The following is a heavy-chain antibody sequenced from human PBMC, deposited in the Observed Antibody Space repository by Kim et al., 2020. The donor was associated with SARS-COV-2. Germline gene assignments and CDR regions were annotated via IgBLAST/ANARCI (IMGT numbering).Heavy chain of an antibody. V-gene: IGHV4-39*01. CDR3: ARHTSAYSTLDY. J-gene: IGHJ4*01. Sequence: NPSLKSRVTISKDMSNKRFSLKLTPVTAADTAVYFCARHTSAYSTLDYWGRGALVTVSS. D-gene: IGHD3-22*01.